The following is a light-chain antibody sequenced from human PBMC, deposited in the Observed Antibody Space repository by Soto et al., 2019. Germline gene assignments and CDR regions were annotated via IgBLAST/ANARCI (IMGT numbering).Light chain of an antibody. CDR3: QSYDSSLSGLYV. Sequence: QSVLTQPPSVSGVPGQRVTISCTGSSSNIGGGYDVHWYRQLPRTAPKLLIYGNNNRPSGVPDRFSASRSSSSASLAITGLQAEDEADYYCQSYDSSLSGLYVFGTGTKLTVL. CDR1: SSNIGGGYD. J-gene: IGLJ1*01. V-gene: IGLV1-40*01. CDR2: GNN.